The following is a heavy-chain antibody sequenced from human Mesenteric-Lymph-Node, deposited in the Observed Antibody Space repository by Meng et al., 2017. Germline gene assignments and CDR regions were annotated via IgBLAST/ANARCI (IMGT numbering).Heavy chain of an antibody. CDR1: GDSITSFY. CDR2: FYYSGST. J-gene: IGHJ3*02. D-gene: IGHD6-19*01. Sequence: SETLSLTCTVSGDSITSFYWGWIRQPPGKGLEWVGTFYYSGSTYYNPSLKSRVTISVDTSKNQFSLKLSSVTAADTAVYYCARDGGRVAGTSDAFDIWGQRTMVTVSS. V-gene: IGHV4-39*07. CDR3: ARDGGRVAGTSDAFDI.